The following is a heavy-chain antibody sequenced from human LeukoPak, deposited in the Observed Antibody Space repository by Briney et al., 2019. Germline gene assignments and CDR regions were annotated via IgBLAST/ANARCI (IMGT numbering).Heavy chain of an antibody. CDR3: ARRKRGSGGPFDY. CDR1: GGSISSGDYY. CDR2: VFYSGSS. Sequence: PSETLSLTCTVSGGSISSGDYYWSWIRQPPGKGLGWIGYVFYSGSSYSNSSLKSRVTISVDTSKNQFYLKLSSVTAADTAIYFCARRKRGSGGPFDYWGQGTLVTVSS. J-gene: IGHJ4*02. V-gene: IGHV4-30-4*01. D-gene: IGHD6-19*01.